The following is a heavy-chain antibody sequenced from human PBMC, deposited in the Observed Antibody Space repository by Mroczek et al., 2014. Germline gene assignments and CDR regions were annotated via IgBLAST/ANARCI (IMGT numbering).Heavy chain of an antibody. D-gene: IGHD3-3*01. CDR3: ARDGAARSGYYPFDP. Sequence: VQLVETGGGVVQPGRSLRLSCAASGFTFSSYAMHWVRQAPGKGLEWVAVISYDGSNKYYADSVKGRFTISRDNSKNTLYLQMNSLRAEDTAVYYCARDGAARSGYYPFDPWGQGTLVTVSS. CDR1: GFTFSSYA. J-gene: IGHJ5*02. V-gene: IGHV3-30-3*01. CDR2: ISYDGSNK.